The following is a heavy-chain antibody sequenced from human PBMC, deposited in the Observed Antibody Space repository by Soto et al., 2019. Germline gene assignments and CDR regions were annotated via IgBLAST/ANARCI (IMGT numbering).Heavy chain of an antibody. CDR3: ARDVWSGGSCYIDY. CDR2: IKQDGSEK. V-gene: IGHV3-7*05. D-gene: IGHD2-15*01. CDR1: GFTFSSYW. Sequence: PGGSLRLSCAASGFTFSSYWMSWVRQAPGKGLEWVANIKQDGSEKYYVDSVKGRFTISRDNAKNSLYLQMNSLRAEDTAVYYCARDVWSGGSCYIDYWGQGTLVTVSS. J-gene: IGHJ4*02.